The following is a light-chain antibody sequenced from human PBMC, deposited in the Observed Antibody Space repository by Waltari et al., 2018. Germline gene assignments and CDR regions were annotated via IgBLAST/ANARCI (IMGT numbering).Light chain of an antibody. CDR3: ISYAGSNYYV. Sequence: QSALTQPPSASGSPGQSVTIPCPGTSSDVGSYNYVSWYQQHPGEAPKLMIYEVTKRPSGVPDRFSGSKSGNTASLTVSGLQAEDEADYYCISYAGSNYYVFGTGTKVTVL. CDR2: EVT. CDR1: SSDVGSYNY. V-gene: IGLV2-8*01. J-gene: IGLJ1*01.